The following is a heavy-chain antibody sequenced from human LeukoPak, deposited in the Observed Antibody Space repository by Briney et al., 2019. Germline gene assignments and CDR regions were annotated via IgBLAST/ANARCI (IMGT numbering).Heavy chain of an antibody. J-gene: IGHJ4*02. V-gene: IGHV3-74*01. Sequence: GGSLRLSCAASGFAFSAYWMHWVRQAPGKGLEWVSRINEDATTTTYADSVKGRFFISRDNTNKSLYLQMNNLRAEDTAVYYCVRDLILVWTPGDDFDFWGQGTLVTVSS. CDR2: INEDATTT. CDR1: GFAFSAYW. D-gene: IGHD3-16*01. CDR3: VRDLILVWTPGDDFDF.